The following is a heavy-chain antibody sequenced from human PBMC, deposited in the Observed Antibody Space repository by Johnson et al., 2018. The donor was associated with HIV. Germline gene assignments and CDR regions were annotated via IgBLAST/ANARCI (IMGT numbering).Heavy chain of an antibody. CDR3: TRDGVYSSPHDAFDI. V-gene: IGHV3-7*05. Sequence: VQLVESGGGVVQPGRSLRLSCAASGFTFSNYWMSWVRQAPGKGLEWLANIKEDGSEDYYVDSLKGRFTISRDNAQNSLYLQMDNLRAEDSAVYYCTRDGVYSSPHDAFDIWGQGTMVTVSS. J-gene: IGHJ3*02. CDR2: IKEDGSED. CDR1: GFTFSNYW. D-gene: IGHD6-13*01.